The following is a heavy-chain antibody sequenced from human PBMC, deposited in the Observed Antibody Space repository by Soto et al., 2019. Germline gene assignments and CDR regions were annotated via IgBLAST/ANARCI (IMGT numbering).Heavy chain of an antibody. CDR3: ARDGSDYSTSGHYDP. CDR2: IIPIFGTR. J-gene: IGHJ5*02. D-gene: IGHD3-22*01. V-gene: IGHV1-69*01. CDR1: GGTQSSYA. Sequence: QVQLVQSGAEVKKPGSSVKVSCKVTGGTQSSYAITWVRQAPGQGLEWMGGIIPIFGTRDYAQKFQGRVTITAEPSTSTAYLELSGLTSDDTAVYYCARDGSDYSTSGHYDPWGQGTLVTVSP.